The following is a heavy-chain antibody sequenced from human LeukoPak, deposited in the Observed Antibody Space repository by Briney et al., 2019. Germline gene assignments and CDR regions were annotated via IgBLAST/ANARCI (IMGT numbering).Heavy chain of an antibody. CDR2: INHSGST. D-gene: IGHD2-2*01. J-gene: IGHJ5*02. V-gene: IGHV4-34*01. CDR3: ARRRCSSTSCYAYRVVVNWFDP. Sequence: SETLSLTCAVYGGSFSGYYWSWIRQPPGKGLEWIGEINHSGSTNYDPSLKSRVTISVDTSKNQFSLKLSSVTAADTAVYYCARRRCSSTSCYAYRVVVNWFDPWGQGTLVTVSS. CDR1: GGSFSGYY.